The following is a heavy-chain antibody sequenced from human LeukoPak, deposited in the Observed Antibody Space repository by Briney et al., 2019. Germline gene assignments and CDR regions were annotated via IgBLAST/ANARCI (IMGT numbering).Heavy chain of an antibody. J-gene: IGHJ4*02. CDR3: ARGTRWPDY. V-gene: IGHV4-59*08. D-gene: IGHD1-1*01. CDR1: Y. CDR2: MYYSGST. Sequence: YWSWSRQPPGKGLEWIGYMYYSGSTNYNPSLKSRVTISVDTPKNQFSLKLSSVTAADTAVYYCARGTRWPDYWGQGTLVTVSS.